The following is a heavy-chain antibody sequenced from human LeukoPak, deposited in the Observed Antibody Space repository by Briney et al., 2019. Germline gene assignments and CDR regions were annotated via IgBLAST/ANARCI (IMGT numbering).Heavy chain of an antibody. V-gene: IGHV3-48*04. Sequence: PGGSLRLSCAASGFTFSSYGMHWVRQAPGKGLEWVSCISSSSSTIYYADSVKGRFTISRDNAKNSLYLQMNSLRAEDTAVYYCAATVWSGYYLPVGSHDAFDIWGQGTMVTVSS. CDR2: ISSSSSTI. CDR1: GFTFSSYG. D-gene: IGHD3-3*01. J-gene: IGHJ3*02. CDR3: AATVWSGYYLPVGSHDAFDI.